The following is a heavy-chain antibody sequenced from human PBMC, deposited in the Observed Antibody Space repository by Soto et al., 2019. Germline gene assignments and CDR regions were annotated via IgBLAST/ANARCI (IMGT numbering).Heavy chain of an antibody. V-gene: IGHV3-11*01. CDR2: ISSSGTST. CDR1: GFTFIDSY. J-gene: IGHJ3*02. CDR3: ARFSGHDVFDI. D-gene: IGHD3-3*02. Sequence: QVQLVASGGGLVKPGGSLRLSCAASGFTFIDSYMSWIRQAPGKGLEWVSYISSSGTSTYYADSVKGRFTISRDNAENSLYLQMNRLRAEDTAVYFCARFSGHDVFDIWGQGTMVTVSS.